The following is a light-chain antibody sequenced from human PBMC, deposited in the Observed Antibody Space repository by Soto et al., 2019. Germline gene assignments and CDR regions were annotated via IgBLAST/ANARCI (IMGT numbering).Light chain of an antibody. CDR1: QSIISY. J-gene: IGKJ2*01. V-gene: IGKV1-39*01. CDR2: ASS. CDR3: QQSYSTPYT. Sequence: DIQMTQSPSSLSASVEDRVTITCRASQSIISYLNWYQQKPGKAPKLLIYASSSLQSGVTSRFSSSGSGTVFTLTISSLQPEDFATYYCQQSYSTPYTFGQGTKLEIK.